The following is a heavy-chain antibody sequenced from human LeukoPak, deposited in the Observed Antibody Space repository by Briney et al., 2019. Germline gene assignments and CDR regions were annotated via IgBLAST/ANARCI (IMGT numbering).Heavy chain of an antibody. CDR3: ARPYSGYEWCDY. D-gene: IGHD5-12*01. CDR2: INPNNGGT. CDR1: GYTFSGYY. J-gene: IGHJ4*02. Sequence: ASVKVSCKASGYTFSGYYMHWVLQAPGQGLEWMGQINPNNGGTNYAQKFQGRVTMTRDTSISTAYMELSRLTSADTAVYYCARPYSGYEWCDYWGQGTLVTVS. V-gene: IGHV1-2*06.